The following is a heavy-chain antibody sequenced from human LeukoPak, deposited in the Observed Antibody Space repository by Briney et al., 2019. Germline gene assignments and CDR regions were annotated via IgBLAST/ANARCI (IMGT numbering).Heavy chain of an antibody. CDR2: ISTSGATI. CDR1: GFTFSSYS. D-gene: IGHD6-6*01. CDR3: AREGPYSSSND. J-gene: IGHJ4*02. V-gene: IGHV3-48*01. Sequence: GGSLRLSCGASGFTFSSYSMNWVRQAPGKGLEWVSFISTSGATIYYADSVKGRFTISRDNAKNSLCLQMSSLRAEDTAVYYCAREGPYSSSNDWGQGTLVTVSS.